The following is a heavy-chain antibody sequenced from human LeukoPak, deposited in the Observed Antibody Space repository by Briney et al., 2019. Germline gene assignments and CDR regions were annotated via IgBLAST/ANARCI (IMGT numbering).Heavy chain of an antibody. J-gene: IGHJ5*02. CDR1: GFTFSSYA. D-gene: IGHD3-22*01. CDR3: AKIGSSGYYYGKWFDP. CDR2: ISGSGGST. Sequence: GGSLSLACAASGFTFSSYAMSWVRQAPGRGREWVSAISGSGGSTYYADSVKGRFTISRDNSKNTLYLQMNSLRAEDTAVYYCAKIGSSGYYYGKWFDPWGQGTLVTVSS. V-gene: IGHV3-23*01.